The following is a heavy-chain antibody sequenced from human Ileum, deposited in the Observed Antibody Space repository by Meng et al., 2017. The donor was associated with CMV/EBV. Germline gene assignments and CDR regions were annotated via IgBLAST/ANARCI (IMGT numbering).Heavy chain of an antibody. CDR2: INHSGST. V-gene: IGHV4-34*01. Sequence: GSLRLSCAVYGGSFSGYYWSWIRQPPGKGLEWIGEINHSGSTNYNPSLKSRVTISVDTSKKQFSLKLSSVTAADTAVYYCARVGYGKTARGVGDWFDPWGQGTLVTVSS. J-gene: IGHJ5*02. D-gene: IGHD3-10*01. CDR3: ARVGYGKTARGVGDWFDP. CDR1: GGSFSGYY.